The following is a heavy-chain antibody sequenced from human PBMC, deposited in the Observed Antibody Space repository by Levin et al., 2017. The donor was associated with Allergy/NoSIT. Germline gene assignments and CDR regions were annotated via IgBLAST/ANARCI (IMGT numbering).Heavy chain of an antibody. Sequence: GESLKISCAASGFSFRTYAMSWVRQAPGKGLEWVSAPSGSGDKTYYADSVKGRFTISRDNSKNTLYLQMNSLRAEDTAVYYCAKDRGWYWDYWGQGTLVTVSS. CDR2: PSGSGDKT. CDR3: AKDRGWYWDY. J-gene: IGHJ4*02. D-gene: IGHD6-19*01. V-gene: IGHV3-23*01. CDR1: GFSFRTYA.